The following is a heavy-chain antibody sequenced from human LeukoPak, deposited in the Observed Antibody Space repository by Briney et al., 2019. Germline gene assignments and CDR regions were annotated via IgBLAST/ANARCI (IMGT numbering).Heavy chain of an antibody. Sequence: PSETLSLTCTVSGASISRGGYYWSWIRQHPGKGLEWIGYIYYGGSTYYNPSLKSRITISVDTSKNQFSLELSSVTAADTAVYYCARADGGVRGYYFDYWGQGTLVTVSS. CDR2: IYYGGST. D-gene: IGHD3-10*01. CDR3: ARADGGVRGYYFDY. V-gene: IGHV4-31*03. CDR1: GASISRGGYY. J-gene: IGHJ4*02.